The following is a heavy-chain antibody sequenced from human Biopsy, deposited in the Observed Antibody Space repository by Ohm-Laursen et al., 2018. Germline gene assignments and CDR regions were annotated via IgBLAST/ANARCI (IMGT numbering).Heavy chain of an antibody. D-gene: IGHD3-22*01. V-gene: IGHV4-34*01. CDR3: VRGVDYYDPYHYYAMDV. J-gene: IGHJ6*02. CDR2: INHSGRT. CDR1: GESFNGYY. Sequence: PSQTLSLTCAVYGESFNGYYWSWIRQTPGKGLEWIGEINHSGRTNYNPSLKSRVTISVDTSKNQFSLKVRSVTAEDTAVYYCVRGVDYYDPYHYYAMDVWGQGATVTVSS.